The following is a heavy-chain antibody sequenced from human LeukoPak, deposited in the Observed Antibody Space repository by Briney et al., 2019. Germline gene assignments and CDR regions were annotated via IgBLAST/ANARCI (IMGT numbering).Heavy chain of an antibody. D-gene: IGHD3-22*01. CDR2: IYYSGST. Sequence: SETLSLTCTVSGGSISSYYWSWIRQPPGKGLEWIGYIYYSGSTNYNPSLKSRVTISVDTSKNQFSLKLSSVTAADTAVYYCGRVFLGEDYYDSLVVFDIGGKGTRVTV. CDR3: GRVFLGEDYYDSLVVFDI. V-gene: IGHV4-59*01. CDR1: GGSISSYY. J-gene: IGHJ3*02.